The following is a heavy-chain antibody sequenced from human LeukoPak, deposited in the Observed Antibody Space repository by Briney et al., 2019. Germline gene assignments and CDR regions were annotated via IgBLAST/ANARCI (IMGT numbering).Heavy chain of an antibody. CDR1: GFTFSTYW. V-gene: IGHV3-7*04. J-gene: IGHJ6*02. D-gene: IGHD6-13*01. CDR3: AREIPQQLVAMDV. CDR2: IKEDGTGK. Sequence: GGSLRLSCAASGFTFSTYWMSWVRQAPGKGLEWLANIKEDGTGKNHVDSVKGRFTISRDNAKNSLCLQMNGLRDEDTAVYYCAREIPQQLVAMDVWGQGTTVTVAS.